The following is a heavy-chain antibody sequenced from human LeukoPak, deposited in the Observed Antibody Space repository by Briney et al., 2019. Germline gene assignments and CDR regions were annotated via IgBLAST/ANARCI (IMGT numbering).Heavy chain of an antibody. Sequence: PGGSLRLSCAASGFTFSSYALHWVRQAPGKGLEWVAVISYDGSNKYYADSVNGRFTISRDNSKNTLYLQMNSLRAEDTAVYYCARVGQQGSGVFDIWGQGTMVTVSS. D-gene: IGHD3-10*01. CDR3: ARVGQQGSGVFDI. CDR2: ISYDGSNK. V-gene: IGHV3-30-3*01. J-gene: IGHJ3*02. CDR1: GFTFSSYA.